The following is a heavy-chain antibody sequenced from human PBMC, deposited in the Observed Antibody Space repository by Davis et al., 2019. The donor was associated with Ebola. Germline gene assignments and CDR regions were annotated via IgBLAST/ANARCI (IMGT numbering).Heavy chain of an antibody. CDR1: GFTFSNYA. V-gene: IGHV3-74*01. CDR3: ATVFEY. J-gene: IGHJ4*02. Sequence: PGGSLRLSFAAPGFTFSNYAMTWVRQAPGKGLEWVSRIDHVGSGTSYADFVEGRFTITRASVKNTVYLQMNNLRDEETAMYYCATVFEYWGQGMLVTVSS. CDR2: IDHVGSGT.